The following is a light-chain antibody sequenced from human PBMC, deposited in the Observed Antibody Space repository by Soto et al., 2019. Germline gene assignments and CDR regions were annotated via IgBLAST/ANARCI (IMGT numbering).Light chain of an antibody. CDR2: DVS. CDR1: SSDVGGYHY. CDR3: CSYAGNYTFV. V-gene: IGLV2-11*01. J-gene: IGLJ1*01. Sequence: QSALTQPRSVSGSPGQSVTISCTGTSSDVGGYHYVSWYQQHPGKAPKLMIYDVSKRPSGVPHRFTGSKSDNTASLTISGLQAEDEADYYCCSYAGNYTFVFGTGTRSPS.